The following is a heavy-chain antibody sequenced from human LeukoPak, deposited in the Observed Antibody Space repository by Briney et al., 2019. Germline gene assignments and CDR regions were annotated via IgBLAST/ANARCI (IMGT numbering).Heavy chain of an antibody. CDR1: GYTFTSYD. D-gene: IGHD2-2*01. CDR2: INTNTGNP. V-gene: IGHV7-4-1*02. CDR3: ARDGGYCSSTSCYFGYYYGMDV. J-gene: IGHJ6*02. Sequence: ASVKVSCKASGYTFTSYDINWVRQATGQGLEWMGWINTNTGNPTYAQGFTGRFVFSLDTSVSTAYLQISSLKAEDTAVCYCARDGGYCSSTSCYFGYYYGMDVWGQGTTVTVSS.